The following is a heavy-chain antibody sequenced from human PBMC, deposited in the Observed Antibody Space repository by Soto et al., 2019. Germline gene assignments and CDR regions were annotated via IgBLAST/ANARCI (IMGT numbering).Heavy chain of an antibody. CDR2: IKQDGSEN. Sequence: GGSLRLSCAASGFTFSSYWMSWVRQAPGKGLEWVANIKQDGSENYYVDSVKGRFTISRDNAKNSLYLQMNSLRGEDTAVYYCARDVRIFPSYYYGSGSSDWFDPWGQGTLVTVSS. J-gene: IGHJ5*02. CDR1: GFTFSSYW. V-gene: IGHV3-7*04. CDR3: ARDVRIFPSYYYGSGSSDWFDP. D-gene: IGHD3-10*01.